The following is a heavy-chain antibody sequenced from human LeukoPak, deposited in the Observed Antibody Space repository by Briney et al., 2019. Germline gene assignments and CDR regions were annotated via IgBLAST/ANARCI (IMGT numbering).Heavy chain of an antibody. CDR2: IYYSGST. D-gene: IGHD6-13*01. V-gene: IGHV4-59*01. Sequence: SETLSLTCTVSGASISSYYWSWIRQPPGEGLEWIGYIYYSGSTNYNPTHYNPSLKSRVTISVDTSKNHFSLKLSSVTAADTAVYYCASGPYPAAGTDHQFDYWGPGALVTVSS. CDR1: GASISSYY. CDR3: ASGPYPAAGTDHQFDY. J-gene: IGHJ4*02.